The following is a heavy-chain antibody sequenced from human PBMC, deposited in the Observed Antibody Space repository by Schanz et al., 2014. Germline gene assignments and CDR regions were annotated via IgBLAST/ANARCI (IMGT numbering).Heavy chain of an antibody. CDR2: IRYDGSKK. V-gene: IGHV3-30*02. CDR1: GFTFSTFG. Sequence: QVQLVESGGGVVQPWGSLRLSCAASGFTFSTFGMHWVRQAPGKGLEWVGFIRYDGSKKYYVDSVKGRFTISRDNSRNTVYLQMNNVGVDDTATYYCVKTDAGWRFDYWGQGTLVIVSS. J-gene: IGHJ4*02. CDR3: VKTDAGWRFDY. D-gene: IGHD6-19*01.